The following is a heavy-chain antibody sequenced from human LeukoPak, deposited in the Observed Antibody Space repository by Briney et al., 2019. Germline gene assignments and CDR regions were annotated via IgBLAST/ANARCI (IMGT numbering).Heavy chain of an antibody. J-gene: IGHJ6*02. CDR2: INKDGSEE. V-gene: IGHV3-7*01. CDR1: EFMFSDYW. Sequence: GGSLRLSCAASEFMFSDYWMSWVRQAPGKGPEWVASINKDGSEEHYADSVKGRFTVSRDNARNSLFLQMNNLRVEDTAIYYCATYDNWVAGDVWGQGTTVSVSS. CDR3: ATYDNWVAGDV. D-gene: IGHD1-1*01.